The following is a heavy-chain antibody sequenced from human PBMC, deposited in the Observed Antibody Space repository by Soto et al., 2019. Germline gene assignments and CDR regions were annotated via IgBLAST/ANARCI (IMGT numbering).Heavy chain of an antibody. Sequence: QVQLQESGPGLVKPSQTLSLTCTVSGGSISSGGYYWSWIRQHPGKGLEWIGYIYYSGSTYYNPSLKSRVTISVDTSKNQFSLKLSSVTAADTAVYYCARDSGGYCISTSCDNWFDPWGQGTLVTVSS. D-gene: IGHD2-2*01. CDR1: GGSISSGGYY. CDR2: IYYSGST. V-gene: IGHV4-31*03. J-gene: IGHJ5*02. CDR3: ARDSGGYCISTSCDNWFDP.